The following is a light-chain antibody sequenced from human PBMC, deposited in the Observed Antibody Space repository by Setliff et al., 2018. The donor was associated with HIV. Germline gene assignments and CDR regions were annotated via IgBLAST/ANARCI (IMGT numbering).Light chain of an antibody. CDR2: DVS. V-gene: IGLV2-14*01. Sequence: QSALTQPASVSGSPGQSITISCTGTSSDVGGYNYVSWYQQHPGKAPKLMIYDVSKRPSGISDRFSGSKSANTASLTISGLQAEDEADYYCSSYTTSSTYVFATGTKVTVL. CDR1: SSDVGGYNY. CDR3: SSYTTSSTYV. J-gene: IGLJ1*01.